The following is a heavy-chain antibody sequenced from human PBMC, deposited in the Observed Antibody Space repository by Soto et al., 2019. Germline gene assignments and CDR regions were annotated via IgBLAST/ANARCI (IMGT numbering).Heavy chain of an antibody. V-gene: IGHV6-1*01. CDR3: AGVSWFRGMDV. J-gene: IGHJ6*02. CDR1: GDSVSSNSSA. Sequence: SQTLSLPCAISGDSVSSNSSACNLMRQSPSRGLEWLGRTYYRSTWSNDYAISVKSRITINPDTSKNHFSLQLYSVTPEDTAVYYCAGVSWFRGMDVWGQGTPVTVSS. CDR2: TYYRSTWSN. D-gene: IGHD3-10*01.